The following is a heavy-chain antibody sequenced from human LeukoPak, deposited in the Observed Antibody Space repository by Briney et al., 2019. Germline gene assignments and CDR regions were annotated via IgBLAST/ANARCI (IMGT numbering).Heavy chain of an antibody. CDR1: GFTFSSYS. CDR3: ARSALELGYFDY. D-gene: IGHD7-27*01. V-gene: IGHV3-21*01. Sequence: GSLRLSCAASGFTFSSYSMNWVRQAPGKGLEWVSSISSSSSYIYYADSVKGRFTISRDNAKNSLYLQMNSLRAEDTAVYYCARSALELGYFDYWGQGTLVTVSS. J-gene: IGHJ4*02. CDR2: ISSSSSYI.